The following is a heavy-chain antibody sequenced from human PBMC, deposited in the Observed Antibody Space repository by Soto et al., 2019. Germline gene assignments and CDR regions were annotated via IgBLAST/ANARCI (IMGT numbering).Heavy chain of an antibody. D-gene: IGHD5-18*01. J-gene: IGHJ6*03. CDR1: GFTFSSYG. V-gene: IGHV3-33*01. CDR2: IWYDGSNK. CDR3: ARDPTLWGTYYYYYYMDV. Sequence: GGSLRLSCAASGFTFSSYGMHWVRQAPGKGLEWVAVIWYDGSNKYYADSVKGRFTISRDNSKNTLYLQMNSLRAEDTAVYYCARDPTLWGTYYYYYYMDVWGKGTTVTVSS.